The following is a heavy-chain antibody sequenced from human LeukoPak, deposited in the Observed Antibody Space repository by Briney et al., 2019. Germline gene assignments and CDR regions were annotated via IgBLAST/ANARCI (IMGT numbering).Heavy chain of an antibody. CDR1: GYTLSELS. J-gene: IGHJ4*02. V-gene: IGHV1-24*01. Sequence: ASVKVSCKVSGYTLSELSMHWVRQAPGKGLEWMGGLDPEDGETIYAQKFQGRVTMTEDRSTDTASMELSSLRSEDTAVYYCATALGSWNFDYWGQGTLVTVSS. CDR2: LDPEDGET. CDR3: ATALGSWNFDY. D-gene: IGHD1-26*01.